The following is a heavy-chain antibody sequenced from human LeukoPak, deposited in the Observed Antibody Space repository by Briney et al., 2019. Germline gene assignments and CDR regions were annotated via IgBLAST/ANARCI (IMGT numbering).Heavy chain of an antibody. CDR3: TRVFVGDEYSSSGY. CDR2: INSDGSST. D-gene: IGHD6-13*01. CDR1: GFSFRKYY. J-gene: IGHJ4*02. V-gene: IGHV3-74*03. Sequence: QPGGSLRLSCAASGFSFRKYYMRWVRPAPGKGVVWVSRINSDGSSTTYAHSVRGRFTVSRDNAKNTLYLQMKSLKIDDTAMYYCTRVFVGDEYSSSGYWGQGTLVTVSS.